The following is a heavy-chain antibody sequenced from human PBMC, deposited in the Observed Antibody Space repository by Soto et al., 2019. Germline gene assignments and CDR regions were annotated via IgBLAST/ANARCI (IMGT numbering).Heavy chain of an antibody. J-gene: IGHJ6*02. V-gene: IGHV3-48*02. Sequence: AGGSLRLSCEAYGSAFSGYSMNWVRQAPGKGLEWISCVTNSGGTTYYSDSVKGRFTISRDNAMNSLYLQMNNLRDEDTAVYYCARGGWNYDCLDAWGQGTTVTVSS. CDR1: GSAFSGYS. CDR2: VTNSGGTT. CDR3: ARGGWNYDCLDA. D-gene: IGHD3-3*01.